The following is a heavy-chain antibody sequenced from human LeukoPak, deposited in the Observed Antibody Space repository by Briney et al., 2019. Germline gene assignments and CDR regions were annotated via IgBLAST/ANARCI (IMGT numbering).Heavy chain of an antibody. CDR1: GFTFSTYA. V-gene: IGHV3-23*01. J-gene: IGHJ6*02. Sequence: GGSLRLSCAASGFTFSTYAMTWVRQAPGKGLEWVSVISGSGDSTNYADSVKGRFTISRDNSKNTLYLQMNSLRADDTALYYCANNYGGYYFYGMDVWGQGTTVTVSS. D-gene: IGHD4/OR15-4a*01. CDR2: ISGSGDST. CDR3: ANNYGGYYFYGMDV.